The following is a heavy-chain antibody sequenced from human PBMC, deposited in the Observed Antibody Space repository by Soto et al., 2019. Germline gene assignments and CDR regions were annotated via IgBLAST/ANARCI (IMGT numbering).Heavy chain of an antibody. Sequence: PSETLSLTCTVSGGSISSYYWSWIRQPPGKGLEWIGYIFYSGSTNYNLSLKSRVTISVDTSKNQFSLKLRSVTAADTAVYYCARDSATLGMDVWGQGTTVTVSS. J-gene: IGHJ6*02. CDR3: ARDSATLGMDV. D-gene: IGHD5-12*01. CDR1: GGSISSYY. CDR2: IFYSGST. V-gene: IGHV4-59*01.